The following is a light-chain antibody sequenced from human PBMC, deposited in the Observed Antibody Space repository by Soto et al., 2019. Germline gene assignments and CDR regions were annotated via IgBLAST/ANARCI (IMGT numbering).Light chain of an antibody. Sequence: EIVLTQSPGTLSLSPGERSTLSCRASQSVDSSYLAWYQQKPGQAPRLLIYGAASRATGIPDRFSGSGSGTDFTLTIRRLEPEDVAVYYCQQYGSSPPITFGQGTRLEIK. CDR2: GAA. V-gene: IGKV3-20*01. CDR3: QQYGSSPPIT. J-gene: IGKJ5*01. CDR1: QSVDSSY.